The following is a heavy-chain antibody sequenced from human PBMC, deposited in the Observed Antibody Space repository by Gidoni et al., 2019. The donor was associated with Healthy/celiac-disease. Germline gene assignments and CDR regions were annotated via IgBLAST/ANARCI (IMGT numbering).Heavy chain of an antibody. V-gene: IGHV4-30-2*01. CDR3: ASRSQWGVSDFDY. J-gene: IGHJ4*02. CDR1: GGSISSGGYS. D-gene: IGHD2-15*01. CDR2: IYHSGST. Sequence: QLQLQESGSGLVKPSQTLSLTCAVSGGSISSGGYSWRGLRQPPGKGLEWIGYIYHSGSTYYNPPLKSRVTISVDRPKNQFSLKLSSGTAADTAVYYCASRSQWGVSDFDYWGQGTLVTVSS.